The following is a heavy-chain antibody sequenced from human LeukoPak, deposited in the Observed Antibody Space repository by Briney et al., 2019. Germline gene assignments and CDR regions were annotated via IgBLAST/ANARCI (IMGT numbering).Heavy chain of an antibody. CDR1: GFTFSSYA. J-gene: IGHJ6*02. CDR3: ARSWQQLVYYYGMDV. CDR2: ISGSGGNT. Sequence: GGSLRLSCAASGFTFSSYAMSWVRQAPGKGLEWVSTISGSGGNTYYADSVKGRFTISRDNSKNTLYLQMNSLRAEDTAVYYCARSWQQLVYYYGMDVWGQGTTVTVSS. D-gene: IGHD6-13*01. V-gene: IGHV3-23*01.